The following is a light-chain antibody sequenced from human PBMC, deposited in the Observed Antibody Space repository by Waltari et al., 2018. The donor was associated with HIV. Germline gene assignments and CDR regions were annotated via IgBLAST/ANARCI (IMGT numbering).Light chain of an antibody. CDR3: SSYANTDTLL. Sequence: SALTQPASVSASPRQSITISCTGTSSDIGAYILVSWYRQYPVTAPHLLIHGVDTRPSGVSDRFSGSKSGNVASLTIASLQSEDEAEYYCSSYANTDTLLFGGGTKLTVL. J-gene: IGLJ3*02. CDR1: SSDIGAYIL. CDR2: GVD. V-gene: IGLV2-14*03.